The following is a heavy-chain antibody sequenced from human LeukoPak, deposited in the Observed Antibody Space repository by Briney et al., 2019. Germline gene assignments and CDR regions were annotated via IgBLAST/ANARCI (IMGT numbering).Heavy chain of an antibody. CDR3: ARGSGTPELYHYYYYMDV. CDR1: GYTFTSYY. D-gene: IGHD1-1*01. Sequence: ASVKVSCKASGYTFTSYYMHWVRQAPGQGLEWMGIINPSGGSTSYAQKFQGRVTMTRDTSTSTVYMELSSLRSEDTAVYYCARGSGTPELYHYYYYMDVWGKGTTVTVSS. J-gene: IGHJ6*03. V-gene: IGHV1-46*01. CDR2: INPSGGST.